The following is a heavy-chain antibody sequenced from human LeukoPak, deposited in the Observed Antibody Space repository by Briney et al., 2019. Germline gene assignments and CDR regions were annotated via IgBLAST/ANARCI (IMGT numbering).Heavy chain of an antibody. Sequence: TSSETLSRTCTVAGGSIGSSSCYWGWIRQPPGKGLQWIGSIYYSGSTYYNPSLKSRVTISVDTSKNQFSLKLSSVTAADTAVYYCARGGWGSSGWGHFDYWGQGTLVTVSS. D-gene: IGHD6-19*01. CDR3: ARGGWGSSGWGHFDY. CDR2: IYYSGST. CDR1: GGSIGSSSCY. V-gene: IGHV4-39*01. J-gene: IGHJ4*02.